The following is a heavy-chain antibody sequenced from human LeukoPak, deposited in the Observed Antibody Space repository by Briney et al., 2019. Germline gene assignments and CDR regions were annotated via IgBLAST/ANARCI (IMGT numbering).Heavy chain of an antibody. Sequence: GGSLRLSCTASGLAFSSYGMHWARQAPGKGLEWVAFMQYDGSQIYYADSVKGRFTISRDNSKNALYLQMNSLRPDDTAVYYCAGKAAAFYFDYWGQGTLVTVSS. D-gene: IGHD6-13*01. CDR1: GLAFSSYG. CDR3: AGKAAAFYFDY. V-gene: IGHV3-30*02. J-gene: IGHJ4*02. CDR2: MQYDGSQI.